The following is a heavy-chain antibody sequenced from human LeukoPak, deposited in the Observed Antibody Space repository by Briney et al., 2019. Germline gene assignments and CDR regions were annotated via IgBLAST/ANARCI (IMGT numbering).Heavy chain of an antibody. J-gene: IGHJ4*02. V-gene: IGHV4-59*01. CDR2: IYYSGST. CDR3: ARGVRNYYDSSGYYPFDY. D-gene: IGHD3-22*01. CDR1: GGSISSYY. Sequence: SETLSLTCTVSGGSISSYYWSWIRQPPGKGLEWIGYIYYSGSTNYHPSLKRRVTISVDTSKNQFSLKLSSVTAADTAVYYCARGVRNYYDSSGYYPFDYWGQGTLVTVSS.